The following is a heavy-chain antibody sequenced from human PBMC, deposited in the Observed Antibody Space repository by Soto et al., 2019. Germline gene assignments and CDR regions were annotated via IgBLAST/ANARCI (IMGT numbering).Heavy chain of an antibody. J-gene: IGHJ6*02. CDR3: VHSRCGGDCLQSYSSHYYYGMDI. V-gene: IGHV2-5*02. CDR2: IYWDGDR. Sequence: QITLKESGPTLVKPTQTLTLTCTFSGFSLSTGGMGVGWIRQPPGKALEWLALIYWDGDRRYRPSLMSRLPMAKETPKNQVVLTMTNMDPVDTATYYCVHSRCGGDCLQSYSSHYYYGMDIWGQGTTVTVSS. D-gene: IGHD2-21*02. CDR1: GFSLSTGGMG.